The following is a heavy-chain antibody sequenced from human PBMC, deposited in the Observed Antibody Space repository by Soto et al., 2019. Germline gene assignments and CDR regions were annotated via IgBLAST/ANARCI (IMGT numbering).Heavy chain of an antibody. CDR2: IYYSGKT. J-gene: IGHJ3*02. CDR3: ARDLCANGCVAFDI. D-gene: IGHD2-21*01. CDR1: GGSIGSGAYY. Sequence: SETLSLTCSVSGGSIGSGAYYWSWIRHYPGKGLEWIGYIYYSGKTFYNPSLKSRISISLDTSKNQFSLTLSSVTAADTAVYYCARDLCANGCVAFDIWGQGTMVTVS. V-gene: IGHV4-31*03.